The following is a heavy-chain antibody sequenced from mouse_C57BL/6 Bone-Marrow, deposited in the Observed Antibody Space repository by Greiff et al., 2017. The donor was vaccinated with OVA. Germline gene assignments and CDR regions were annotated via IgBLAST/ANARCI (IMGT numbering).Heavy chain of an antibody. CDR2: IYPRSGNT. V-gene: IGHV1-81*01. D-gene: IGHD2-3*01. Sequence: VQLKESGAELARPGASVKLSCKASGYTFTSYGISWVKQRTGQGLEWIGEIYPRSGNTYYNEKFKGKATLTADKSSSTAYMELRSLTSEDSAVYFCARGGWLLPFAYWGQGTLVTVSA. CDR3: ARGGWLLPFAY. J-gene: IGHJ3*01. CDR1: GYTFTSYG.